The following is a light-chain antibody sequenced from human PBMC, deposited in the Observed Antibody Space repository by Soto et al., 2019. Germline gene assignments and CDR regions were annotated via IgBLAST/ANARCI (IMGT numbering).Light chain of an antibody. V-gene: IGKV1-39*01. Sequence: DIHMTQAPSSLPASVLGSVTITFLASQTIGNYLNWYQQRPGKAPNLLISAASTLQSGVPSRFSGSGSGTDFTLTITSLQPEDFATYYRQQSYNAPRTFGQGTKVDI. CDR1: QTIGNY. CDR3: QQSYNAPRT. CDR2: AAS. J-gene: IGKJ1*01.